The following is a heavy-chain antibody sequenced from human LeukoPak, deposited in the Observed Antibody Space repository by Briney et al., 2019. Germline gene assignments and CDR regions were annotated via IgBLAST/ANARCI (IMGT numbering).Heavy chain of an antibody. Sequence: ASVKVSCKASGYTFTGYYMHWVRQAPGQGLEWMGWINPNSGGTNYAQKFQGRVTMTRDTSISTAYMELSRLRSDDTAVYYCARGSHWNAGHYFDYWGQGTLVTVSS. J-gene: IGHJ4*02. CDR2: INPNSGGT. CDR3: ARGSHWNAGHYFDY. D-gene: IGHD1-1*01. V-gene: IGHV1-2*02. CDR1: GYTFTGYY.